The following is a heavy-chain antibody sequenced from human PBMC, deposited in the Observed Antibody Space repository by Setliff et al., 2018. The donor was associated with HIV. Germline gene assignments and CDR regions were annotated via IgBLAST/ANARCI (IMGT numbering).Heavy chain of an antibody. CDR2: IYNSGST. CDR3: ARGDFDL. Sequence: SCVASGFAVSSNYMSWVRQAPGEGLEWVSVIYNSGSTYYADSVKGRFTISRDNSKNTLYLQMNSLRPEDTAVYYCARGDFDLWGRGTLVTVSS. CDR1: GFAVSSNY. V-gene: IGHV3-66*03. J-gene: IGHJ2*01.